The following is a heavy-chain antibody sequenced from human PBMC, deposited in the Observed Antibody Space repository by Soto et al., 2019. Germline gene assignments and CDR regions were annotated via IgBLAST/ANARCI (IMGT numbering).Heavy chain of an antibody. Sequence: SETLSLTCTVSGGSISSSSYYWGWIRQPPGKGLEWIGSIYYSGSTYYNPSLKSRVTISVDTSKNQFSLKLSSVTAADTAIYYCATRITVFGLLIPPFDPWGQGTQVTVSS. J-gene: IGHJ5*02. D-gene: IGHD3-3*01. CDR3: ATRITVFGLLIPPFDP. CDR2: IYYSGST. CDR1: GGSISSSSYY. V-gene: IGHV4-39*01.